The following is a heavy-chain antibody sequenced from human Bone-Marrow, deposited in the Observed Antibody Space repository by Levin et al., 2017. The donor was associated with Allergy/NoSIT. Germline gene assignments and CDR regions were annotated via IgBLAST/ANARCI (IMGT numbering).Heavy chain of an antibody. D-gene: IGHD4-17*01. CDR3: ARDGPTVITLTYHAMDV. CDR2: IIPIFGIA. J-gene: IGHJ6*02. CDR1: GGTFSSYA. Sequence: SVKVSCKASGGTFSSYAISWVRQAPGQGLEWMGGIIPIFGIANYAQKFQGRVTITADKSTSTAYMELSSLRSDDTAVYFCARDGPTVITLTYHAMDVWGQGTAVTVSS. V-gene: IGHV1-69*10.